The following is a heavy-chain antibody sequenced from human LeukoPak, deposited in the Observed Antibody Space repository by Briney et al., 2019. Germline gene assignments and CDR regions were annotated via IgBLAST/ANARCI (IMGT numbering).Heavy chain of an antibody. CDR1: GYTFTSYY. Sequence: ASVKVSCKASGYTFTSYYMHWVRQAPGQGLEWMGIINPSGGSTSYAQKFQGRVTMTRDMSTSTVYMELSSLRSEDTAVYYCTGNYYGSGSYADFDYWGQGTLVTVSS. CDR2: INPSGGST. V-gene: IGHV1-46*01. CDR3: TGNYYGSGSYADFDY. J-gene: IGHJ4*02. D-gene: IGHD3-10*01.